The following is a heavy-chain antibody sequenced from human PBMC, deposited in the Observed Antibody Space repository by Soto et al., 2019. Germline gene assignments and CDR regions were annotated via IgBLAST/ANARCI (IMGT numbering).Heavy chain of an antibody. CDR3: ASTLYYYDSSGYYPDAFDI. V-gene: IGHV4-31*03. Sequence: SETLSLTCTVSGGSISSGGYYWSWIRQHPGKGLEWIGYIYYSGSTYYNPSLKSRVTISVDTSKNQFSLKLSSVTAADTAVYYCASTLYYYDSSGYYPDAFDIWGQGTMVTVS. J-gene: IGHJ3*02. CDR1: GGSISSGGYY. CDR2: IYYSGST. D-gene: IGHD3-22*01.